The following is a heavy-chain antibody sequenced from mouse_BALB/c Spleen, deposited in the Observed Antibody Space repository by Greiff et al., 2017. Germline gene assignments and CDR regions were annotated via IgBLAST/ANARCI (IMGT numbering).Heavy chain of an antibody. J-gene: IGHJ3*01. Sequence: QVHVKQSGPGLVQPSQSLSITCTVSGFSLTSYGVHWVRQSPGKGLEWLGVIWSGGSTDYNAAFISRLSISKDNSKSQVFFKMNSLQADDTAIYYCASLYYYGSRGFAYWGQGTLVTVSA. CDR2: IWSGGST. CDR3: ASLYYYGSRGFAY. CDR1: GFSLTSYG. D-gene: IGHD1-1*01. V-gene: IGHV2-4-1*01.